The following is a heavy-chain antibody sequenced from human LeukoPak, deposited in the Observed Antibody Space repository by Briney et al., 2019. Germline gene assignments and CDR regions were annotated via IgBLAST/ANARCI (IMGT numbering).Heavy chain of an antibody. J-gene: IGHJ4*02. CDR1: GFTFDDYG. D-gene: IGHD3-10*01. CDR3: ARDVRDGSGSLNSYYFDY. Sequence: GGSLRLSCAASGFTFDDYGMSWVRQAPGKGLEWVSGINWNGGSTGYADSVKGRFTISRDNAKNSLYLQMNSLRAEDTALYHCARDVRDGSGSLNSYYFDYWGQGTLVTVSS. CDR2: INWNGGST. V-gene: IGHV3-20*01.